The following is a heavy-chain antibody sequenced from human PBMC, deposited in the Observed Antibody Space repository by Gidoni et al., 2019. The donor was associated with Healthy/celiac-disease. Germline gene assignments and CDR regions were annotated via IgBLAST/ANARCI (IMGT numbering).Heavy chain of an antibody. J-gene: IGHJ4*02. CDR1: VFTFSSYS. CDR3: ARGDIAARQHYFDY. D-gene: IGHD6-6*01. Sequence: EVQLVESGGGLVKPGGSLRLSCAASVFTFSSYSMNWVRQAPGKGLEWVSSISSSSSYIYYADSVKGRFTISRDNAKNSLYLQMNSLRAEDTAVYYCARGDIAARQHYFDYWGQGTLVTVSS. CDR2: ISSSSSYI. V-gene: IGHV3-21*01.